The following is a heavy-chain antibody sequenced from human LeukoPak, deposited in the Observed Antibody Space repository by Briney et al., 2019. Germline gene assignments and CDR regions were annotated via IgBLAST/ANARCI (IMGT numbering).Heavy chain of an antibody. J-gene: IGHJ4*02. CDR3: ARQEYLRGPDVEYFDY. Sequence: GRSLRLSCAASGFSLSSYAMHWVRQAPGKGLEWVSIISSGSSYIHYADSVKGRFTISRDNAKNSLYLQMNSLRAEDTAVYYCARQEYLRGPDVEYFDYWGQGTLVTVSS. D-gene: IGHD5/OR15-5a*01. CDR2: ISSGSSYI. CDR1: GFSLSSYA. V-gene: IGHV3-21*01.